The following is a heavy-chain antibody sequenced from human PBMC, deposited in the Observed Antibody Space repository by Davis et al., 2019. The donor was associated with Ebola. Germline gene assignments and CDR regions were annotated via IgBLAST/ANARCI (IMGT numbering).Heavy chain of an antibody. Sequence: GESLKISCAASGFTFSSYRMHWVRQAPGKGLVWVSRINSDGSSTSYADSVKGRFTISRDNAKNTLYLQMNSLRAEDTAVYYCARDKESYSKNYYYYMDVWGKGTTVTVSS. CDR3: ARDKESYSKNYYYYMDV. V-gene: IGHV3-74*01. CDR1: GFTFSSYR. D-gene: IGHD4-11*01. J-gene: IGHJ6*03. CDR2: INSDGSST.